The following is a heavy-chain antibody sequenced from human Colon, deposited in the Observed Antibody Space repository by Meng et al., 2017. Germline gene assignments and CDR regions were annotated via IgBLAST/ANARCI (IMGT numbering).Heavy chain of an antibody. Sequence: ASVKVSCKASGYTFTNYYMHWVRQAPRQGLEWMGVINPSGGSTNYAQKFQGRLTMTRDTSTSTVYMELSSLRSEDTAVYYCARGDGGNGSDYWGQGTLVTVSS. D-gene: IGHD4-23*01. J-gene: IGHJ4*02. V-gene: IGHV1-46*01. CDR1: GYTFTNYY. CDR2: INPSGGST. CDR3: ARGDGGNGSDY.